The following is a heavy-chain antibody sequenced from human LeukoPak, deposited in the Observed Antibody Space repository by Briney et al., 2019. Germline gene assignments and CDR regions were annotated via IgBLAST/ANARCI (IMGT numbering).Heavy chain of an antibody. D-gene: IGHD1-26*01. Sequence: SETLSLTCAVYGGSFSGYYWSWIRQPPGKGLEWIGEINHSGSTNYNPSLKSRVTISVDTSKNQFSLKLSSVTAADTAVYYCALCPRIVDARAFDIWGQGTMVTVSS. V-gene: IGHV4-34*01. CDR2: INHSGST. J-gene: IGHJ3*02. CDR3: ALCPRIVDARAFDI. CDR1: GGSFSGYY.